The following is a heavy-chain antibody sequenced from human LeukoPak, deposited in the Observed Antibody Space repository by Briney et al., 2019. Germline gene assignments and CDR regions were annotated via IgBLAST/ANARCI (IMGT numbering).Heavy chain of an antibody. CDR3: ARGTRHYYDSSGYYGYFDY. V-gene: IGHV4-59*08. Sequence: PSETLSLTCTVSGGSISSYYWSWIRQPPGKGLEWIGYIYYSGSTNYNPSLKSRVTISVDTSKNQFSLKLSSVTAADTAVYYCARGTRHYYDSSGYYGYFDYWGQGTPVTVSS. J-gene: IGHJ4*02. CDR1: GGSISSYY. CDR2: IYYSGST. D-gene: IGHD3-22*01.